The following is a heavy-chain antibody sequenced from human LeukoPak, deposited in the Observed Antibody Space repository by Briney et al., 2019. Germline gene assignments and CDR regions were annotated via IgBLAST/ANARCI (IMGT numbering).Heavy chain of an antibody. V-gene: IGHV4-34*01. D-gene: IGHD3-10*01. CDR3: ARSFSGSYSLGDY. J-gene: IGHJ4*02. CDR2: INHSGST. CDR1: GGSFSGYY. Sequence: PSETLSLTCAVYGGSFSGYYWSWIRQPPGKGLEWIGEINHSGSTNYNPSLKSRVTISVDTSKNQFSLKLSSVTAADTAVYYCARSFSGSYSLGDYWGQGTLVTVSS.